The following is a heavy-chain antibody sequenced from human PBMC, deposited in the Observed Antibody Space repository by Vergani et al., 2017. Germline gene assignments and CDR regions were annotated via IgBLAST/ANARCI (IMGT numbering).Heavy chain of an antibody. CDR2: ISPIVGTA. Sequence: QVQLVQSGAEVKKPGSSLKVSCKASGGTFSSYAISWVRQAPGQGLEWMGGISPIVGTANYAQKLQGRVTITADKSTSTAYLELSSLRSEETAVYYCARGYGLPGTHGASFDYWGEGTLVTVSS. CDR1: GGTFSSYA. V-gene: IGHV1-69*06. D-gene: IGHD1-1*01. CDR3: ARGYGLPGTHGASFDY. J-gene: IGHJ4*02.